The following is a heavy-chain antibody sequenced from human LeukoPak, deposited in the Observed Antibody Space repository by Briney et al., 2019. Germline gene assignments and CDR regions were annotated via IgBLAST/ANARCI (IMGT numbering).Heavy chain of an antibody. CDR1: GFTFSSYA. Sequence: GGSLRLSCAASGFTFSSYAMSWVRQAPGKGLEWVSAISGSGGSTYYVDSVKGRFTISRDNSKNTLYLQMNSLRAEDTAVYYCAKHSDYYGSGLGSHFDYWGQGTLVTVSS. J-gene: IGHJ4*02. CDR3: AKHSDYYGSGLGSHFDY. V-gene: IGHV3-23*01. CDR2: ISGSGGST. D-gene: IGHD3-10*01.